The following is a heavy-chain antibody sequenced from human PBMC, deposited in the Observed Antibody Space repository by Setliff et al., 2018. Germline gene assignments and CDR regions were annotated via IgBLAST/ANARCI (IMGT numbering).Heavy chain of an antibody. Sequence: PSETLSLTCTVPGGSISSISYYWGWIRQPPGKGLEWIGTVYDSGTTYYNPSLKSRVTIFVDTSKNQFSLNLNSVTAADTGVYYCARVSGFQYMDVWGKGTTVTVSS. D-gene: IGHD3-3*01. CDR2: VYDSGTT. CDR1: GGSISSISYY. V-gene: IGHV4-39*01. J-gene: IGHJ6*03. CDR3: ARVSGFQYMDV.